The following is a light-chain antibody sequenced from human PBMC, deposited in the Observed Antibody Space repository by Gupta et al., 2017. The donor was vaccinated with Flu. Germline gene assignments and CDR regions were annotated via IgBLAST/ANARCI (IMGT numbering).Light chain of an antibody. CDR2: SSN. CDR3: AAWDDSLSGLV. J-gene: IGLJ3*02. V-gene: IGLV1-47*02. CDR1: NSNIAIKY. Sequence: RVTITCSGGNSNIAIKYVYWYQQLPGAAPKLLIYSSNQRPSGVPDRFSGSKSGTSASLAIRGLRSEDEAEYYCAAWDDSLSGLVFGGGTKLTVL.